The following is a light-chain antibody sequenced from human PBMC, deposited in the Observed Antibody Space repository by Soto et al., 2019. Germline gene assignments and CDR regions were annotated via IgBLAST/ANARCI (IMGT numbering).Light chain of an antibody. CDR3: QQYNNYWYT. CDR2: DAS. V-gene: IGKV1-5*01. J-gene: IGKJ2*01. Sequence: DIQMTQSPSTLSASVGDRVTITCRASQSVSGWLAWYQQKPGTAPKLLIYDASSLQRGVPSRFSGSGSGTEFTLTSSSLQPDDFATYYCQQYNNYWYTFGQGTRLEIK. CDR1: QSVSGW.